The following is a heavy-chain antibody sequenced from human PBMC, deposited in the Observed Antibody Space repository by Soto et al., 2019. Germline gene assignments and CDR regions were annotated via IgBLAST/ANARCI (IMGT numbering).Heavy chain of an antibody. Sequence: QVQLVQSGAEVKKPGSSVKVSCKASGGTFSSYAISWVRQAPGQGLEWMGGIIPIFGTANYAQKFQGRVTITADESTSTAYMELSSLRSEDTAVYYCAISTYYYDSRALAIYYYYGMDVWGQGTTVTVSS. CDR1: GGTFSSYA. CDR2: IIPIFGTA. D-gene: IGHD3-22*01. J-gene: IGHJ6*02. CDR3: AISTYYYDSRALAIYYYYGMDV. V-gene: IGHV1-69*01.